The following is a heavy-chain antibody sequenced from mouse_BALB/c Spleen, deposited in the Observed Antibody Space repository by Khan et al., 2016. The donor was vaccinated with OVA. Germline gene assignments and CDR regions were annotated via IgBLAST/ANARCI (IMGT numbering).Heavy chain of an antibody. CDR1: GYTFTSYW. CDR2: IYPGTDNT. J-gene: IGHJ2*01. Sequence: VQLQESGAELVRPGASVKLSCKTSGYTFTSYWIHWVKQRSGQGLEWIARIYPGTDNTYYNEKFRDKATLTADKSSSTAYMQLSSLKSEDSDVYFCAREDALYHVDHWCRGTALPVSS. V-gene: IGHV1S132*01. CDR3: AREDALYHVDH.